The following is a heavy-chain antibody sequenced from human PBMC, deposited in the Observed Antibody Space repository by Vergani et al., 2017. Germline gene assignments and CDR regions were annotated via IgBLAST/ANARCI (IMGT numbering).Heavy chain of an antibody. CDR3: AKDLGLWFGELEPDY. CDR1: GFTFSSYA. Sequence: VQLVESGGGVVQPGRSLRLSCAASGFTFSSYAMSWVRQAPGKGLEWVSSISGSGGSTYYADSVKGRFTISRDNSKNTLYLQLNSLGAEYTAVYYCAKDLGLWFGELEPDYWGQGTLVTVSS. CDR2: ISGSGGST. J-gene: IGHJ4*02. V-gene: IGHV3-23*04. D-gene: IGHD3-10*01.